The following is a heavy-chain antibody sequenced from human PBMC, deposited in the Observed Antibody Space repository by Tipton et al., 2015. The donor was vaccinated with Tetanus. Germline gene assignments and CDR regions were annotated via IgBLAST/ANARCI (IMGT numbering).Heavy chain of an antibody. CDR3: ARDQARGARGWNYFDY. Sequence: CTVSGVSISGGRYYWSWIRQRPGKGLEWIGDIYSSGSTYSDPSFKGRVTISVDTSKNQFSLRLNSVTAADTAVYFFARDQARGARGWNYFDYWGLGTLVTVSS. V-gene: IGHV4-31*02. D-gene: IGHD1-26*01. CDR2: IYSSGST. CDR1: GVSISGGRYY. J-gene: IGHJ4*02.